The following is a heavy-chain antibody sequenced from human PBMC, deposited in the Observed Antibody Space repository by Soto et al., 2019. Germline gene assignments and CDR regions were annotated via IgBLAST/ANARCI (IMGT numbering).Heavy chain of an antibody. CDR2: ISSSSSTI. D-gene: IGHD3-22*01. J-gene: IGHJ4*02. CDR3: ARDPWWHSGYYLGLFDY. Sequence: EVQLVESGGGLVQPGGSLRLSCAASGFTFSSYSMNWVRQAPGKGLEWVSYISSSSSTIYYADSVKGRFTISRDNAKNSLYLQMNSLRDEDTAVYYCARDPWWHSGYYLGLFDYWGQGTLVTVSS. V-gene: IGHV3-48*02. CDR1: GFTFSSYS.